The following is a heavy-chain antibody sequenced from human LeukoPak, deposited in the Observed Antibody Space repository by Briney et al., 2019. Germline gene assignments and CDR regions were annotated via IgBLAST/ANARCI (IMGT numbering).Heavy chain of an antibody. D-gene: IGHD3-16*01. Sequence: GGSLRLSCAASGFTFSSYAMSWVRQAPGKGLEWVSSISGSGSSAYYADSVKGRFTISRDNSKNTLFLQMNSLKADDTAVYYCAKGGGGVLASWGQGTLVTVSS. CDR3: AKGGGGVLAS. CDR2: ISGSGSSA. V-gene: IGHV3-23*01. J-gene: IGHJ4*02. CDR1: GFTFSSYA.